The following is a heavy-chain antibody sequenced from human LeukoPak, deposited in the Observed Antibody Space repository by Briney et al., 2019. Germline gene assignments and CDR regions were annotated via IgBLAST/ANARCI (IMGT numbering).Heavy chain of an antibody. D-gene: IGHD6-13*01. V-gene: IGHV1-2*06. CDR1: GGTFSSYA. J-gene: IGHJ6*02. Sequence: GASVKVSCKASGGTFSSYAISWVRQAPGQGLEWMGRINPNSGGTNYAQKFQGRVTMTRDTSISTAYMELSRLGSDDTAVYYCASWEGYSSSWYTYYYYYGMDVWGQGTTVTVSS. CDR2: INPNSGGT. CDR3: ASWEGYSSSWYTYYYYYGMDV.